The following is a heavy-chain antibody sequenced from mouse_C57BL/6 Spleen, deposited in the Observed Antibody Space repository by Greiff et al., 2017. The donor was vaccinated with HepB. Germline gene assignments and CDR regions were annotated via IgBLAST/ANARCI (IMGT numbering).Heavy chain of an antibody. D-gene: IGHD1-1*01. CDR1: GYSFTGYF. V-gene: IGHV1-20*01. J-gene: IGHJ4*01. CDR3: AIYYYGSSYDAMDY. CDR2: INPYNGDT. Sequence: EVKLMESGPELVKPGDSVKISCKASGYSFTGYFMNWVMQSHGKSLEWIGRINPYNGDTFYNQKFKGKATLTVDKSSSTAHMELRSLTSEDSAVYYCAIYYYGSSYDAMDYWGQGTSVTVSS.